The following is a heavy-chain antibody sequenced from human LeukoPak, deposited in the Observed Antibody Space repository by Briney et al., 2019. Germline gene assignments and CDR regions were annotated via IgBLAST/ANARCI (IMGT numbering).Heavy chain of an antibody. CDR3: AREGSSGYLDY. J-gene: IGHJ4*02. CDR1: GFTFSSYT. CDR2: ISEDGSTK. V-gene: IGHV3-30-3*01. D-gene: IGHD3-10*01. Sequence: GGSLRLSCAASGFTFSSYTMHWVRQAPDKGLEWVAVISEDGSTKYYADPVKGRFTISRDNSKNTLFLQMNSLRVDDTAVYYCAREGSSGYLDYWGQGTLVTVSS.